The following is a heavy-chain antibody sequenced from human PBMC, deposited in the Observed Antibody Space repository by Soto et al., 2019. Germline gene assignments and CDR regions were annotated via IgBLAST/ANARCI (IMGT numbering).Heavy chain of an antibody. D-gene: IGHD2-2*01. CDR3: ARDPSHCSSTSCFDNWFDP. Sequence: ASVKVSCKASGYTFTCYYMHWVRQAPGQGLEWMGWINPNSGGTNYAQKFQGWVTMTRDTSISTAYMELSRLRSDDTAVYYCARDPSHCSSTSCFDNWFDPWGQGTLVTVSS. V-gene: IGHV1-2*04. J-gene: IGHJ5*02. CDR2: INPNSGGT. CDR1: GYTFTCYY.